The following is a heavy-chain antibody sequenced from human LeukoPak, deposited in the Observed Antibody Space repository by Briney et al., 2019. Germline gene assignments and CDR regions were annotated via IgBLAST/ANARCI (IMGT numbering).Heavy chain of an antibody. D-gene: IGHD6-13*01. J-gene: IGHJ4*02. CDR3: AKGHHSSTSYGVDY. CDR2: ISGSGGTT. CDR1: GFRFIYYA. Sequence: GGALRLSCLTPGFRFIYYAITSVRQAPGKGLELVSPISGSGGTTYYADSVKGRFTISRDNSKNTQYLQRSSLRVEDTAVYYCAKGHHSSTSYGVDYWGQGTLVTVSS. V-gene: IGHV3-23*01.